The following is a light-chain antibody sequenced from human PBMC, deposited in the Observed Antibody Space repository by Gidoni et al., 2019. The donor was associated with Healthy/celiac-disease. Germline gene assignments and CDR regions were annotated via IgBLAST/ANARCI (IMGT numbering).Light chain of an antibody. CDR3: QQRSNWPWT. J-gene: IGKJ1*01. V-gene: IGKV3-11*01. CDR2: DAS. Sequence: EIVLTQSPATLSLSPGARATLSCRASQSVSSYLAWYQQKPGQAPRLLIYDASNRATGIPARFRGSGSGTDFTLTISSLEPEDFAVYYCQQRSNWPWTFGQGTKVEIK. CDR1: QSVSSY.